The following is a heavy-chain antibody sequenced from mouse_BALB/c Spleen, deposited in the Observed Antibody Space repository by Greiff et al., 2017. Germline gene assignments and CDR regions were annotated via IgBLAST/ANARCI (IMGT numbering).Heavy chain of an antibody. CDR3: ARGYYGYGDY. Sequence: VQLQESGAELARPGASVKLSCKASGYTFTSYWMQWVKQRPGQGLEWIGAIYPGDGDTRYTQKFKGKATLTADKSSSTAYMQLSSLASEDSAVYYCARGYYGYGDYWGQGTTLTVSS. D-gene: IGHD1-2*01. CDR1: GYTFTSYW. CDR2: IYPGDGDT. V-gene: IGHV1-87*01. J-gene: IGHJ2*01.